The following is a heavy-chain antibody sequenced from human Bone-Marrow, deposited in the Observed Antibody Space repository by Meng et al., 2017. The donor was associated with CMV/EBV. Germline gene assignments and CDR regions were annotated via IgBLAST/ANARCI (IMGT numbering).Heavy chain of an antibody. CDR3: ARASGTYWIGRFDP. Sequence: GGSLRLSSAASGFIVSGNSMSWVRQAPGKGLECVSIIYSEGNTQYADSVKGRFTVSRDNSGNTLHLQMNSLRAEDTAVYYCARASGTYWIGRFDPWGQGTLVTVSS. J-gene: IGHJ5*02. CDR1: GFIVSGNS. V-gene: IGHV3-53*01. D-gene: IGHD1-26*01. CDR2: IYSEGNT.